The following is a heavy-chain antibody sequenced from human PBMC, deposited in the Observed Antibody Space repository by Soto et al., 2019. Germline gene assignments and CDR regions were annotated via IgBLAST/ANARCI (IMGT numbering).Heavy chain of an antibody. CDR1: GFNFSSYS. Sequence: EVQLVESGGGLVKPGGSLRLSCAASGFNFSSYSMNWVRQAPGKGLEWVSSISRSSSNIYYVDSVKGRFTISRDNAKNSLYLQMNSLRAEDMAVYYCARDLKVAAAGTGYYYYGMDVWGQGTTVTVSS. V-gene: IGHV3-21*01. J-gene: IGHJ6*02. CDR3: ARDLKVAAAGTGYYYYGMDV. D-gene: IGHD6-13*01. CDR2: ISRSSSNI.